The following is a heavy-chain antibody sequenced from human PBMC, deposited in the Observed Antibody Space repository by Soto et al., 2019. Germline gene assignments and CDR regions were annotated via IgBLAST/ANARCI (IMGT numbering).Heavy chain of an antibody. Sequence: QVQLVQSGAEVKKPGASVKVSCKASGYTFTSYYMHWVRQAPGQGLEWMGIINPSGGSTSYAQKFQGRVTMTRDTSTSTVYMELSSLRSEDTAVYYCARDRIVGATPSLFDPWGQGTLVTVSS. CDR1: GYTFTSYY. CDR3: ARDRIVGATPSLFDP. CDR2: INPSGGST. J-gene: IGHJ5*02. V-gene: IGHV1-46*01. D-gene: IGHD1-26*01.